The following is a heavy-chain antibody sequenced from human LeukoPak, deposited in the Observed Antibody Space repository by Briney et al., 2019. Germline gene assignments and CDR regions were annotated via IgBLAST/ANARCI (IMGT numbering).Heavy chain of an antibody. CDR2: IYSGGST. J-gene: IGHJ4*02. CDR1: GFTVSSNY. D-gene: IGHD1-26*01. Sequence: GGSLRLSCAASGFTVSSNYMSWVRQAPGKGLEWVSVIYSGGSTYYADSVKGRFTISRDNSKNTLYLQMNSLRAEDTAVYYCARDGPPIVGATSYFDYRGQGTLVTVSS. CDR3: ARDGPPIVGATSYFDY. V-gene: IGHV3-66*01.